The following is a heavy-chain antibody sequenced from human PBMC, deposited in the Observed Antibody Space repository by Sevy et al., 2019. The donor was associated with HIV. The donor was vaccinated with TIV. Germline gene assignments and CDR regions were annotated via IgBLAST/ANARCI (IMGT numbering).Heavy chain of an antibody. CDR3: ARDRVAAAGTNYYGMDV. Sequence: SETLSLTCAVYGGSFSGYYWSWIRQPPGKGLEWIGEINHSGSTNYNPSLKSRVTISVDTSKNQFSLKLGSVTAADTAVYYCARDRVAAAGTNYYGMDVWGQGTTVTVSS. D-gene: IGHD6-13*01. J-gene: IGHJ6*02. CDR1: GGSFSGYY. CDR2: INHSGST. V-gene: IGHV4-34*01.